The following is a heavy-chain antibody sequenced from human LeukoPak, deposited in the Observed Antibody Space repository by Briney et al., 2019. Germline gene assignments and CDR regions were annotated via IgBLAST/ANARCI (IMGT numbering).Heavy chain of an antibody. V-gene: IGHV1-3*01. CDR2: INAGNGNT. Sequence: ASVKVSCKASGYTFTSYAMHWVRQAPGQRLEWMGWINAGNGNTKYSQKFQGRVTITRDTSASTAYMELSSLRSEDTAVYYCARDNPTTVVTPGGDYWGQGTLVTVSS. J-gene: IGHJ4*02. CDR1: GYTFTSYA. CDR3: ARDNPTTVVTPGGDY. D-gene: IGHD4-23*01.